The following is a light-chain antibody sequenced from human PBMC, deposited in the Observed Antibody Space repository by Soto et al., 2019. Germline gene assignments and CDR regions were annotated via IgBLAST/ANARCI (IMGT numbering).Light chain of an antibody. Sequence: ESVLTQSPATLSLSPGARATLSCRASQSITNSLAWYRHQPGQPPRLLIYDASKMATGLPARFIGSGSGTHVTLTISSLEPEDFGLYYCQQRSNWPSVTFGGGTKVEIK. CDR1: QSITNS. CDR3: QQRSNWPSVT. J-gene: IGKJ4*01. V-gene: IGKV3-11*01. CDR2: DAS.